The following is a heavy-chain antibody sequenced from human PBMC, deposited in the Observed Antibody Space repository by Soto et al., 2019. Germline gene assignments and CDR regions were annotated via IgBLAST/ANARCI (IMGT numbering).Heavy chain of an antibody. CDR3: ARGAFGSSWYYFDY. CDR2: IWYDGSNK. D-gene: IGHD6-13*01. V-gene: IGHV3-33*01. J-gene: IGHJ4*02. Sequence: QVQLVESGGGVVQPGRSLRLSCAASGFTFSSYGMHWVRQAPGKGLEWVAVIWYDGSNKYYADSVKGRFTISRDNSKNTLYLQMNSLRAEDTAVYYCARGAFGSSWYYFDYWGQGTLVTVSS. CDR1: GFTFSSYG.